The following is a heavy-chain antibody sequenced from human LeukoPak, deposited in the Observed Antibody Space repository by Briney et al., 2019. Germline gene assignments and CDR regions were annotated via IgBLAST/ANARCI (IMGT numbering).Heavy chain of an antibody. Sequence: GGSLRLSCAASGFTFSNAYMSWVRQAPGKGLEWVGRIESKTDGGTTDYAAPVKGRFTISRDDSKNTLYLQMNSLKTEDTAVYYCTTDAGYSSRWYNYWGQGTLVTVSS. J-gene: IGHJ4*02. D-gene: IGHD6-13*01. CDR3: TTDAGYSSRWYNY. CDR2: IESKTDGGTT. CDR1: GFTFSNAY. V-gene: IGHV3-15*04.